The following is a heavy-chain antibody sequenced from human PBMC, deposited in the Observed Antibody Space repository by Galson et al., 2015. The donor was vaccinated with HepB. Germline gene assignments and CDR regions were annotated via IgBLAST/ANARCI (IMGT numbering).Heavy chain of an antibody. J-gene: IGHJ4*02. CDR1: GFTFSSYW. Sequence: SLRLSCAASGFTFSSYWMSWVRQAPGKGLEWVANIKQDGSEKYYVDSVKGRFTISRDNAKNSLYLQMNSLRAEDTAVYYCARDPDDFWSGYYLDYWGQGTLVTVSP. CDR2: IKQDGSEK. D-gene: IGHD3-3*01. V-gene: IGHV3-7*01. CDR3: ARDPDDFWSGYYLDY.